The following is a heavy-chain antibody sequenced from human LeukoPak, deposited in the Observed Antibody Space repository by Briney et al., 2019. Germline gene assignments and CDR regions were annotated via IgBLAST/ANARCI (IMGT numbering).Heavy chain of an antibody. V-gene: IGHV4-34*01. J-gene: IGHJ4*02. CDR1: SGSFSGYY. CDR3: VRGFSGVVGDH. D-gene: IGHD3-10*01. Sequence: KPSETLSLTCTVYSGSFSGYYWSWIRLPPGKGLEWIGEIKDGGITNYNPSLRSHVTISKDTSNNQLSLKLHSATAADTAVYYCVRGFSGVVGDHWGQGSLVTVSS. CDR2: IKDGGIT.